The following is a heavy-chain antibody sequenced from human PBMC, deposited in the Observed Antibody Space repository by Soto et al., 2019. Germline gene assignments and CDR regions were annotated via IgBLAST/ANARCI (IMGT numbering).Heavy chain of an antibody. V-gene: IGHV3-30*04. J-gene: IGHJ4*02. CDR3: ARDISDTAMVEGALDY. Sequence: QVQLVASGGGVVQPGKSLTISCAASGFTFSGYALHWVRQAPGKGLEWVTLISYDGRTKYYADSVKGRFTISRDNSKNTLFLQMPSLRTEDTAIYYCARDISDTAMVEGALDYWGQGTLVTVSS. CDR1: GFTFSGYA. D-gene: IGHD5-18*01. CDR2: ISYDGRTK.